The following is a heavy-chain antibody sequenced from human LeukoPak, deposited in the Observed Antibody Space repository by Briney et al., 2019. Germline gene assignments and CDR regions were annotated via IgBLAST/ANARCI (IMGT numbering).Heavy chain of an antibody. CDR2: INPNSGGT. V-gene: IGHV1-2*02. Sequence: ASVKVSCKASGYTFTGYYMHWVRQAPGQGLEWMGWINPNSGGTNYAQKFQGRVTMTRDTSISTAYVELSRLRSDDTAVYYCARGGVRKQQLSDWFDPWGQGTLVTVSS. CDR3: ARGGVRKQQLSDWFDP. CDR1: GYTFTGYY. D-gene: IGHD6-13*01. J-gene: IGHJ5*02.